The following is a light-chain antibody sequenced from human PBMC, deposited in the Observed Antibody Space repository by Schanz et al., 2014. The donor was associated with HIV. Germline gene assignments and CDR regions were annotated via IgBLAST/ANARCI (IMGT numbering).Light chain of an antibody. CDR1: RSNIGNNF. J-gene: IGLJ3*02. CDR2: NDD. V-gene: IGLV1-51*01. CDR3: GTWDSSLRAVV. Sequence: QSVLTQPPSVSAAPGQTVTISCYGSRSNIGNNFVSWYQQFPGRAPKVITYNDDNRHSSTPGRFSASKSGTSATMGITGLQIGDEADYYCGTWDSSLRAVVFGGGTKVTVL.